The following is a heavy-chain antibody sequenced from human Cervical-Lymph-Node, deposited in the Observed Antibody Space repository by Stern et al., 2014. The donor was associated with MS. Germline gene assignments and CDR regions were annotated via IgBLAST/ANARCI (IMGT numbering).Heavy chain of an antibody. V-gene: IGHV1-69*04. CDR2: DTPILGPP. CDR1: GGTFISSYA. J-gene: IGHJ5*02. D-gene: IGHD2-15*01. CDR3: ARGVVSKRAAATLHNLFDP. Sequence: QVQLVQSGAEVKKPGSSVNVSCKASGGTFISSYAITWMRQPPEQGLERLGSDTPILGPPNDPQKFDGSTTITAATTTDTTYMELSSLRSEDTAVYYCARGVVSKRAAATLHNLFDPWGQGTLVTVSS.